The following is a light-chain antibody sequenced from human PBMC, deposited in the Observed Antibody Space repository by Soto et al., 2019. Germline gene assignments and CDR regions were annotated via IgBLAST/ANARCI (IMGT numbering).Light chain of an antibody. V-gene: IGKV1-5*03. Sequence: DIQMPQSPSTLYASVGDRVTITCRASQSISSWLAWYQQKPGKAPKLLIYKAYSLESGVPSRFSGSGSGTEFTLTISSLQPDDFATYYCQQYNSYPSCGGGTKVEIK. J-gene: IGKJ4*01. CDR1: QSISSW. CDR2: KAY. CDR3: QQYNSYPS.